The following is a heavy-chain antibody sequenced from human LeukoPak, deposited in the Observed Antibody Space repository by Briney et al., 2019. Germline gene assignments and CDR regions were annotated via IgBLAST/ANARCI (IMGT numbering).Heavy chain of an antibody. CDR2: ISAYNGNA. CDR1: GYTFTNYG. CDR3: ARVGEYCTSSSCHDY. Sequence: ASVKVSCKTSGYTFTNYGISWVRQAPGQGLEWMGWISAYNGNADYAQNLQGRVTMTTDTSTSTAYMELRSLTSDDSAVYSSARVGEYCTSSSCHDYWGQGTLVTVSS. D-gene: IGHD2-2*01. J-gene: IGHJ4*02. V-gene: IGHV1-18*01.